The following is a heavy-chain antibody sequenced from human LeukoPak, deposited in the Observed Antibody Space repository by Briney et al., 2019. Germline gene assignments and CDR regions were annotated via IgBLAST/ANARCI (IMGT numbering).Heavy chain of an antibody. CDR1: GGSFSGYY. V-gene: IGHV4-34*01. CDR3: AGHSGSSWQNRDY. D-gene: IGHD6-13*01. J-gene: IGHJ4*02. CDR2: INHSGST. Sequence: SETLSFTCAVYGGSFSGYYWSWIRQPPGKGLEWIGEINHSGSTNYNPSLKSRVTISVDTSKNQFSLKLSSVTAADTAVYYCAGHSGSSWQNRDYWGQGTLVTVSS.